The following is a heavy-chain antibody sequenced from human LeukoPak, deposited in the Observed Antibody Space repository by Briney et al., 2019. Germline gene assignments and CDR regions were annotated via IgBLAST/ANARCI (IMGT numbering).Heavy chain of an antibody. J-gene: IGHJ4*02. D-gene: IGHD5-12*01. CDR2: VSESGDIT. CDR1: GIAFSRFA. CDR3: AKDIAQGYTFGTIEEDY. Sequence: GGSLRLSCASSGIAFSRFAMSWVRQAPGKGLEWVSVVSESGDITHYAESVRGRFTISRDNSKNTLYLEMNRLRSDDTAIYYCAKDIAQGYTFGTIEEDYWGQGTLVTVAS. V-gene: IGHV3-23*01.